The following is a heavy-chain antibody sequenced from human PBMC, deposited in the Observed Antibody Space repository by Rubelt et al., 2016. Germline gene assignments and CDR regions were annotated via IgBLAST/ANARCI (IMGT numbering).Heavy chain of an antibody. D-gene: IGHD1-26*01. Sequence: EVQLVESGGGLVQPGGSLRLSCAASGFTFSSYPVSWVRQAPGKGLDWVSAISGSGDKTNYADSVKGRFTISRDNSKNTLYLQMNSLRDEDTAVYYCAHSGSYSDYWGQGTLVTVSS. CDR1: GFTFSSYP. J-gene: IGHJ4*02. V-gene: IGHV3-23*04. CDR2: ISGSGDKT. CDR3: AHSGSYSDY.